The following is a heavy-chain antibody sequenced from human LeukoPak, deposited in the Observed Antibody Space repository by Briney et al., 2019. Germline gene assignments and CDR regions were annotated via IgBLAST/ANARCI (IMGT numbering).Heavy chain of an antibody. Sequence: SGGSLRLSCAASGFTFSSYSMNWVRQAPGKGLEWVSSISSSSSYIYYADSVKGRFTISRDNAKNSLYLQMNSLRAEDTAVYYCARDSSKGPAFTSYCSSTSCYRGEYYFDYWGQGTLVTVSS. CDR3: ARDSSKGPAFTSYCSSTSCYRGEYYFDY. J-gene: IGHJ4*02. V-gene: IGHV3-21*01. CDR2: ISSSSSYI. D-gene: IGHD2-2*01. CDR1: GFTFSSYS.